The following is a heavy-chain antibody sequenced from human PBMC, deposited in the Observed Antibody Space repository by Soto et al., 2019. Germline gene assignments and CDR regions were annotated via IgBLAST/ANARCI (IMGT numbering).Heavy chain of an antibody. D-gene: IGHD3-10*01. CDR1: GGSLRGYS. V-gene: IGHV4-59*01. J-gene: IGHJ3*02. CDR3: ARRYGSAFDI. Sequence: LETLSLTCTVSGGSLRGYSWSWFRQSPGKGLEWIGYVYSGGGTNYSPSFMGRVTISVDTTDNQFSLKLNSVTAADTAVYYCARRYGSAFDIWGQGTMVTVSS. CDR2: VYSGGGT.